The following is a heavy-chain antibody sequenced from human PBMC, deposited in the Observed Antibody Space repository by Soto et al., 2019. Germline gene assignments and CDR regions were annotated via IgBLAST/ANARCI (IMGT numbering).Heavy chain of an antibody. D-gene: IGHD4-17*01. V-gene: IGHV3-74*01. Sequence: GGSLRLSCAASGFTFSSYWMHWVRQAPGKGLVWVSRINSDGSSTSYADSVKGRFTISRDNAKNTLYLQMNSLRAEDTAVYYCARSGYGDYGGYFDYWGQGTLVTVSS. CDR2: INSDGSST. J-gene: IGHJ4*02. CDR3: ARSGYGDYGGYFDY. CDR1: GFTFSSYW.